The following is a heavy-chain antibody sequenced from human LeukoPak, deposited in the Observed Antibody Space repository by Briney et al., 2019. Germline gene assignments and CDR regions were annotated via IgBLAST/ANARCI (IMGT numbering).Heavy chain of an antibody. CDR1: GGTFSSYA. D-gene: IGHD3-22*01. V-gene: IGHV1-69*04. Sequence: SVKVSCKASGGTFSSYAISWVRQAPGQGLEWMGRIIPILGIANYAQKFQGRVTITADKSTSTAYMELSSLRSEDTAVYYCATRTKYYYDSSAGYWGQGTLVTVSS. CDR2: IIPILGIA. CDR3: ATRTKYYYDSSAGY. J-gene: IGHJ4*02.